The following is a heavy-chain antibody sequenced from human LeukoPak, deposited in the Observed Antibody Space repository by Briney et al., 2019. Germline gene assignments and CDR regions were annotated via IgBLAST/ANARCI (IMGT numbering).Heavy chain of an antibody. J-gene: IGHJ6*03. Sequence: GGSLRLSCAASGFTFSNYWMNWVRQAPGKGLEWVANIKQDGSETKFVDPFKGRSTISRDNAKNSLYLQMNSLRAADTAVYYCARGRWFGGFYYLDVWGKGTTVTVSS. CDR3: ARGRWFGGFYYLDV. CDR2: IKQDGSET. D-gene: IGHD3-10*01. CDR1: GFTFSNYW. V-gene: IGHV3-7*01.